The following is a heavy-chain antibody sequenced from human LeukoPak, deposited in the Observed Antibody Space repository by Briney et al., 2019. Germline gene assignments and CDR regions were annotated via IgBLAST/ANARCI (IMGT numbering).Heavy chain of an antibody. CDR1: GFTFSSYG. V-gene: IGHV3-33*01. J-gene: IGHJ4*02. D-gene: IGHD1-26*01. Sequence: GRSLRLSCAASGFTFSSYGMHWVRQAPGKGLEWVAVIWYDGSNKYYADSVKGRSTISRDNSKNTLYLQMNSLRAEDTAVYYCARDRWELLGPFDYWGQGTLVTVSS. CDR3: ARDRWELLGPFDY. CDR2: IWYDGSNK.